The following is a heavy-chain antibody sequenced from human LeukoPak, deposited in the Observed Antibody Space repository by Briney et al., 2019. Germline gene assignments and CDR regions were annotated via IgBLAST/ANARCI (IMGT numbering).Heavy chain of an antibody. J-gene: IGHJ4*02. D-gene: IGHD3-3*01. CDR3: AREGSDFWSGYSKGYFDY. CDR1: GFTFSSYN. CDR2: IGSSVSTR. V-gene: IGHV3-48*01. Sequence: GGSLRLSCAVSGFTFSSYNMNWVCRAPGKGLEWVSYIGSSVSTRYYADSVKGRFTISRDNGKHSLYLQMNSLRAEDTAVYYCAREGSDFWSGYSKGYFDYWGQGTLVTVSS.